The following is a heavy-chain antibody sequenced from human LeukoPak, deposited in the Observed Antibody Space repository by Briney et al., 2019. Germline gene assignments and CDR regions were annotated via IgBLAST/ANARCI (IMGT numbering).Heavy chain of an antibody. CDR3: ARDTRPFAGFDP. CDR2: IIPIFGTA. D-gene: IGHD3-3*02. Sequence: ASVKVSCKASGGTFSSYAISWARQAPGQGLEWMGGIIPIFGTANYAQKFQGRVTITADESTSTAYMELSSLRSEDTAVYYCARDTRPFAGFDPWGQGTLVTVSS. J-gene: IGHJ5*02. V-gene: IGHV1-69*13. CDR1: GGTFSSYA.